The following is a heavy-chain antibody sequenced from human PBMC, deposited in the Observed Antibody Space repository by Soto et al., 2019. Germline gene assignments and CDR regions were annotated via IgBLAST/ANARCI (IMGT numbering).Heavy chain of an antibody. V-gene: IGHV1-18*04. D-gene: IGHD3-16*01. CDR3: ARDLLGAGLFDY. J-gene: IGHJ4*02. CDR1: GYTFTSYG. Sequence: QVQLVQSGAEVKKPGASVKVSCKASGYTFTSYGISWVRQAPGQGLEWMGWISAYNGNTNYAQKLQGRVIMTTDACTSTAYMELRSLRSDDTSVYYCARDLLGAGLFDYWGQGTLVTVSS. CDR2: ISAYNGNT.